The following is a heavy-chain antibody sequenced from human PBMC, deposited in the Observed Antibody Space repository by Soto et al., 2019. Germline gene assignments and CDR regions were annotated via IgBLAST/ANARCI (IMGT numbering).Heavy chain of an antibody. V-gene: IGHV1-24*01. Sequence: ASVKVSCKVSGYTLTELSMHWVRQAPGKGLEWMGGFDPEDGETIYAQKFQGRVTMTEDTSTDTAYIELSSLRSEDTAVYYCATANVLRFLEWLPRSLGGMDVWGQGTTVTVSS. D-gene: IGHD3-3*01. J-gene: IGHJ6*02. CDR2: FDPEDGET. CDR1: GYTLTELS. CDR3: ATANVLRFLEWLPRSLGGMDV.